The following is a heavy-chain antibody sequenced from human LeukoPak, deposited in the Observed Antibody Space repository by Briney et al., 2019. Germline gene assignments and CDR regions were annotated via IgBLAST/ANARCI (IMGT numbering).Heavy chain of an antibody. CDR3: ARDLGRTAAHTVGHFDF. CDR1: GFTFGSYW. J-gene: IGHJ4*02. CDR2: ISDDGSAK. D-gene: IGHD6-13*01. V-gene: IGHV3-7*01. Sequence: PGGSLRLSCAASGFTFGSYWMSWVRQTPQKGLEWVAGISDDGSAKYYLHSVKGRFTISRDNAENSLSLHMDSLGVETPALYYGARDLGRTAAHTVGHFDFWGRGSLVTVSS.